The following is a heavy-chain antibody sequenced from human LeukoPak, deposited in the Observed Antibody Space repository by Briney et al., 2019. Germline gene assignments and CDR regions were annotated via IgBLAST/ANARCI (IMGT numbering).Heavy chain of an antibody. Sequence: SETLSLTCTVSRDSINGYSWSWIRQPPGKGLEWIGYIYYSGSTNYNPSLKSRVTISVDTSKNQFSLKLSSVTAADTAVYYCARTTEAHSWRTRYYDYYMDVWGKGTTVTVSS. CDR2: IYYSGST. CDR3: ARTTEAHSWRTRYYDYYMDV. D-gene: IGHD6-13*01. J-gene: IGHJ6*03. CDR1: RDSINGYS. V-gene: IGHV4-59*01.